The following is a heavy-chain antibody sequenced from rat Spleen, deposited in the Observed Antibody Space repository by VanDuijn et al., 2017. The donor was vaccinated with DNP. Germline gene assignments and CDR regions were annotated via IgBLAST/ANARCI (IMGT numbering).Heavy chain of an antibody. J-gene: IGHJ1*01. CDR3: ARSNTYYDGTYYYWYFDF. V-gene: IGHV5-29*01. D-gene: IGHD1-12*02. CDR2: ISYDGSST. CDR1: RITFSDHN. Sequence: EVQLVESGGGLIQPGRSLKVSCAVSRITFSDHNMAWVRQAPTKGLEWVATISYDGSSTYYRDSVKGRFTISRDNAKSTLYLQMDSLRSEDTATYYCARSNTYYDGTYYYWYFDFWGPGTMVTVSS.